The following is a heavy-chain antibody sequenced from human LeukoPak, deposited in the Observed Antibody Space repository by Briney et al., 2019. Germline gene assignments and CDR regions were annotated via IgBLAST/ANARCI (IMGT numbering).Heavy chain of an antibody. V-gene: IGHV4-34*01. CDR3: ARSGYYDFWSVSY. CDR1: GGSFSGYY. J-gene: IGHJ4*02. CDR2: INHSGST. Sequence: PSETLSLTCAVYGGSFSGYYWSWIRQPPGKGREWIGEINHSGSTNYNPSLKSRVTISVDTSKKQFSLKLSSVTAADTAVYYCARSGYYDFWSVSYWGQGTLVTVSS. D-gene: IGHD3-3*01.